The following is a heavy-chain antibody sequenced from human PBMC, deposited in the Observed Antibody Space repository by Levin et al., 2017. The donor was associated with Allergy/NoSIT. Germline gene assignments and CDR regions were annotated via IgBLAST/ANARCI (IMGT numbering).Heavy chain of an antibody. J-gene: IGHJ4*02. CDR3: ARSPYSTGWYSNFDY. Sequence: SCAASGFTFVAYWMNWVRQAPGKGLEWVAKIKQDGTEKYYMDSAKGRFTVSRDNTKNSLYLQMNSLRAEDTGVYYCARSPYSTGWYSNFDYWGQGTLVTVSS. CDR1: GFTFVAYW. D-gene: IGHD6-19*01. V-gene: IGHV3-7*01. CDR2: IKQDGTEK.